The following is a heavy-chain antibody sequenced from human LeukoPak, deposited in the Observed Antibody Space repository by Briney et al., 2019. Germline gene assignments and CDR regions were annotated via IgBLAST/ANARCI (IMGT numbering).Heavy chain of an antibody. CDR1: GFSFNTYA. D-gene: IGHD3-10*01. J-gene: IGHJ4*02. CDR2: ILGGGGTI. Sequence: GGSLRLSCVASGFSFNTYAMNWVRQAPGKGLEWVSSILGGGGTISYADSVQGRFTISRDNSQNTLYLQMDSLRTEDTAVYYCAKDLVPHRRVGSSEKVDYWGQGTLVTVSS. V-gene: IGHV3-23*01. CDR3: AKDLVPHRRVGSSEKVDY.